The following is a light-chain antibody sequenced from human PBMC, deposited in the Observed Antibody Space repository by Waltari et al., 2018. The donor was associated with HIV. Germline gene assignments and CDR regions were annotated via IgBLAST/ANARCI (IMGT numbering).Light chain of an antibody. CDR3: CSYADTYVVV. Sequence: QSALTQPRSVSGSPGQSVTISCTGTSSDFGGSNYVSWSQHHPNKGPKLLMYDVTKRPSGVPDRCSGTKAGNTAALTIAGVQAEDEADYYCCSYADTYVVVFGERTTLTVL. V-gene: IGLV2-11*01. J-gene: IGLJ2*01. CDR2: DVT. CDR1: SSDFGGSNY.